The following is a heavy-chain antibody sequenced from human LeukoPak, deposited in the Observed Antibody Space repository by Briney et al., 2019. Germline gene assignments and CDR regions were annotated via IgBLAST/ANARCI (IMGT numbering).Heavy chain of an antibody. V-gene: IGHV4-38-2*01. CDR1: GYSISSGYY. J-gene: IGHJ4*02. CDR3: ARHPTAATIDY. Sequence: SETLSLTCGVSGYSISSGYYWGWIRQPPGKGLEWIGSIYHGGNSYYSPSLKSRVTISVDTSKNQFSLKLSSVTAADTAVYYCARHPTAATIDYWGQGTLVTVSS. CDR2: IYHGGNS. D-gene: IGHD2-15*01.